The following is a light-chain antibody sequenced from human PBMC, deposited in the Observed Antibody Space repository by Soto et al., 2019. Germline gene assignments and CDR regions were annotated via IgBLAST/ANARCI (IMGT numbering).Light chain of an antibody. CDR2: EVS. CDR1: SSDVGGYNY. V-gene: IGLV2-14*01. J-gene: IGLJ1*01. CDR3: SSYTSSSTPFV. Sequence: QSVLAQPASVSGSPGQSITISCTGTSSDVGGYNYVSWYQQHPGKAPKLMIYEVSNRPSGVSNRFSGSKSGNTASQTISGLQAEDEADYYCSSYTSSSTPFVFGTGTKGTVL.